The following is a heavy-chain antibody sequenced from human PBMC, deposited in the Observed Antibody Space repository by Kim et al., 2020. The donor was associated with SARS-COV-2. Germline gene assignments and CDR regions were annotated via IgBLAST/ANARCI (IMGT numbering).Heavy chain of an antibody. CDR1: GFTFISFW. J-gene: IGHJ4*02. CDR2: IKQDGSEK. Sequence: GGSLRLSCAASGFTFISFWMSWVRQAPGKGLEWVANIKQDGSEKYYVYSVKGRFTISRDNAKTSLYLQMNSLRAEDTAVYYCARGRYTYGSWGQGTLVTVSS. D-gene: IGHD5-18*01. CDR3: ARGRYTYGS. V-gene: IGHV3-7*01.